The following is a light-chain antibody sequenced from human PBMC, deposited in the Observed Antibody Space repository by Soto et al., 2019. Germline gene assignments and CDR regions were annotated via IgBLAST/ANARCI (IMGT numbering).Light chain of an antibody. CDR1: QSVRSY. CDR3: QQRSNVPRKIT. CDR2: DAS. Sequence: EIVLTQSQATLSLAPGERATLSCSSSQSVRSYLAWYQQKPGQAPRLLIYDASNRATGIPARFSGSGSGTDFTLTISSLEPEDFAVYYCQQRSNVPRKITFGQGTRLEIK. V-gene: IGKV3-11*01. J-gene: IGKJ5*01.